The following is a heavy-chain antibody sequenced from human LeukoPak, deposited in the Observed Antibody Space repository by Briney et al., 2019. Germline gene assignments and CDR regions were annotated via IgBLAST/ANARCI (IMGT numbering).Heavy chain of an antibody. CDR2: MNPNSGNT. J-gene: IGHJ4*02. CDR3: ARGPKWSGSYYYFDY. D-gene: IGHD1-26*01. V-gene: IGHV1-8*01. CDR1: GYTFPSYD. Sequence: GASVKVSCKTSGYTFPSYDINWVRQATGQGLEWMGWMNPNSGNTGYAQKFQGSVTITRNTSITTAYMELSSLRSEDTAVYYCARGPKWSGSYYYFDYWGQGTLVTVSS.